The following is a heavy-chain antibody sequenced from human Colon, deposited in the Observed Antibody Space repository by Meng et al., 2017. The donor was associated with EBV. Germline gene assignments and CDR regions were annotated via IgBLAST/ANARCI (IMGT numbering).Heavy chain of an antibody. CDR3: ARRTFYFDNSGSGYFFDS. J-gene: IGHJ4*02. CDR2: VYYSGST. CDR1: GGSISSSSHY. Sequence: LPLQESGPGQLKPSETLSLTCTVSGGSISSSSHYWDWIRQPPGKGLEWIGSVYYSGSTFYSPSLKSRVTISIDTSKNQFSLKLNSGTAADTAIYYCARRTFYFDNSGSGYFFDSWGQGTLVTVSS. D-gene: IGHD3-22*01. V-gene: IGHV4-39*07.